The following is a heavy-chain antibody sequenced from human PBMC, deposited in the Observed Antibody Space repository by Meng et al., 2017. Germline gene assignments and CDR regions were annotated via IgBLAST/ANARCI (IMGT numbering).Heavy chain of an antibody. Sequence: GESLKISCAASGFTFSSYSMNWVRQAPGKGLEWVSSISSSSYIYYADSVKGRFTISRDNAKNSLYRQMTSLRAEDTAVYYCARDQAGIEAAGIKKNYYGMVVWGQGTTVTVSS. V-gene: IGHV3-21*01. CDR1: GFTFSSYS. CDR3: ARDQAGIEAAGIKKNYYGMVV. J-gene: IGHJ6*02. D-gene: IGHD6-13*01. CDR2: ISSSSYI.